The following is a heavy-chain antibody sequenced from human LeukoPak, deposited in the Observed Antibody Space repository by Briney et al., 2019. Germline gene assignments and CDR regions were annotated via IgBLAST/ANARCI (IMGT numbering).Heavy chain of an antibody. D-gene: IGHD6-13*01. Sequence: SETLSLTCTVSGGSLSSYYWSWIRQPPGKGLEWIGYIYYSGSTNYNPSLKSRVTISVDTSKNQFSLKLSSVTAADTAVYYCARGYSSSWPGAFDIWGQGTMVTVSS. J-gene: IGHJ3*02. V-gene: IGHV4-59*01. CDR1: GGSLSSYY. CDR3: ARGYSSSWPGAFDI. CDR2: IYYSGST.